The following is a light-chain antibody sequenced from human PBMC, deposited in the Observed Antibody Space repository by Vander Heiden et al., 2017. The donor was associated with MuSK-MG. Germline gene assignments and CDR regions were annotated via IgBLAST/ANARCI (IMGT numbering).Light chain of an antibody. CDR1: SLRSDD. CDR2: GKN. J-gene: IGLJ2*01. CDR3: NSRDSSCNHVV. Sequence: SSELTQYPAVSVALGQTVRITCQGGSLRSDDASWYRQKTGQAPVLVIYGKNNRPSGIPDRFSGSSSGNTASLTITGAQAEDEADYYCNSRDSSCNHVVFGGGTKLTVL. V-gene: IGLV3-19*01.